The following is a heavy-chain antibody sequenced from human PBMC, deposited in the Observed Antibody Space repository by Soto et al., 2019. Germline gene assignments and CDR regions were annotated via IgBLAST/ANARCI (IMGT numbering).Heavy chain of an antibody. CDR3: ARDLVVPAAIDYYYYGMDV. CDR2: ISSSSYI. Sequence: GGSLRLSCAASGLTFSSYSMNWVRQAPGKGLEWVSSISSSSYIYYADSVKGRFTISRDNAKNSLYLQMNSLRAEDTAVYYCARDLVVPAAIDYYYYGMDVWGQGTTVTVSS. CDR1: GLTFSSYS. D-gene: IGHD2-2*01. V-gene: IGHV3-21*01. J-gene: IGHJ6*02.